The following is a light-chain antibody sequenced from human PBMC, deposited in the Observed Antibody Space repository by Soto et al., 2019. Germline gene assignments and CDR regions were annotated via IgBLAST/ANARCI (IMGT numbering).Light chain of an antibody. CDR3: LLAFSGTRV. CDR1: TGAVTSGLY. CDR2: DTS. J-gene: IGLJ2*01. Sequence: QAVVTQEPSLTVSPGGTVTLTCGSSTGAVTSGLYPYWFQQKPGQAPRTLIYDTSNKHSWTPARFSGSLLGGKAALTLSGAQPEDEADYYCLLAFSGTRVFGGGTKVTVL. V-gene: IGLV7-46*01.